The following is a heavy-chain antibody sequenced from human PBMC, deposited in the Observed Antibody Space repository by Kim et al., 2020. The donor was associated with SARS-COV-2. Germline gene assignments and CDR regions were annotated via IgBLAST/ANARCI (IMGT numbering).Heavy chain of an antibody. D-gene: IGHD3-22*01. CDR2: IYYSGST. V-gene: IGHV4-31*03. CDR3: AREGNYYDSSGYYIPVPSGMDV. CDR1: GGSISSGGYY. J-gene: IGHJ6*02. Sequence: SETLSLTCTVSGGSISSGGYYWSWIRQHPGKGLEWIGYIYYSGSTYYNPSLKSRVTISVDTSKNQFSLKLSSVTAADTAVYYCAREGNYYDSSGYYIPVPSGMDVWGQGTTVTVSS.